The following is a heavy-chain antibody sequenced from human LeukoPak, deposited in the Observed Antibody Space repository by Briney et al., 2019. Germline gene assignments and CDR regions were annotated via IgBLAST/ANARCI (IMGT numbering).Heavy chain of an antibody. V-gene: IGHV3-48*03. CDR2: ISSSGSTI. CDR3: ARGGVRGLYP. J-gene: IGHJ2*01. D-gene: IGHD3-10*01. Sequence: GGSLRLSCAASGFTFSSYEMNWVRQAPGKGQEWVSYISSSGSTIYYADSVKGRFTISRDNAKNSLYLQMNSLRAEDTAVYYCARGGVRGLYPWGRGTLVTVSS. CDR1: GFTFSSYE.